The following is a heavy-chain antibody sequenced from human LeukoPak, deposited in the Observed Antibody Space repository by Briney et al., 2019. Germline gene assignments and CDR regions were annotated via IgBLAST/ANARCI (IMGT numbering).Heavy chain of an antibody. CDR3: ARRRGPVDY. Sequence: SETLSLTCAVYGGSFSGYYWSWIRQPPGKGLEWIGEINHSGSTNYNPSLKSRVTISVDTSKNQFSLKLGSVTAADTAVYYCARRRGPVDYWGQGTLVTVSS. V-gene: IGHV4-34*01. CDR1: GGSFSGYY. CDR2: INHSGST. J-gene: IGHJ4*02. D-gene: IGHD5-12*01.